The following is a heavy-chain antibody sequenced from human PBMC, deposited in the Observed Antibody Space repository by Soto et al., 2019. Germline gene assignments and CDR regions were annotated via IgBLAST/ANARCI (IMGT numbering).Heavy chain of an antibody. J-gene: IGHJ4*02. V-gene: IGHV3-23*01. CDR2: IASGGGSP. CDR1: GFTFSDYA. Sequence: GGSLRLSCVASGFTFSDYAMTWVRQAPGKGLEWVSSIASGGGSPYYADSVKGRFTISRNNSRNTLYLRMDSLRAEDTAVYYCAKGDGRIIARHFDYWGKGTLVTVSS. D-gene: IGHD1-20*01. CDR3: AKGDGRIIARHFDY.